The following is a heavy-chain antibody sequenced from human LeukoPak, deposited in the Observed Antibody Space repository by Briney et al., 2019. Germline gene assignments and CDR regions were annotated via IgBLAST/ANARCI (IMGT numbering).Heavy chain of an antibody. CDR3: ARHYLSDGILSTFDP. J-gene: IGHJ5*02. CDR1: GGSISSSPYY. Sequence: SETLSLTCTVSGGSISSSPYYWGWIRQPPGKGLEWIGTVYYRGSTYSNPSLNSRVTISLDTPKNPFSLRLRSVTAADTALYYCARHYLSDGILSTFDPWGQGTLVTVSS. V-gene: IGHV4-39*01. CDR2: VYYRGST. D-gene: IGHD2-2*01.